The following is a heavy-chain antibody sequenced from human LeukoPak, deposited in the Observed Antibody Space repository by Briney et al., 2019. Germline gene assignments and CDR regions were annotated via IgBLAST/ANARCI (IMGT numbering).Heavy chain of an antibody. CDR1: GFTFSSYD. D-gene: IGHD2-21*01. J-gene: IGHJ4*02. CDR2: ITSSSSTI. Sequence: VESLRLSCAASGFTFSSYDMNWVRQAPGKGLEWVSYITSSSSTIYYADSVKGRFTVSRDNAKNSLYLQMNSLRVEDTAVYYCASPAYCGGDCYGWGQGTLVTVSS. CDR3: ASPAYCGGDCYG. V-gene: IGHV3-48*01.